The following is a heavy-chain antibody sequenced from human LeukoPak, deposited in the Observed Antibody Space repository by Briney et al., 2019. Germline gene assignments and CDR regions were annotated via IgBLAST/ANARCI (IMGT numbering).Heavy chain of an antibody. V-gene: IGHV3-23*01. J-gene: IGHJ4*02. CDR1: GFTFSSYG. Sequence: GGSLRLSCAASGFTFSSYGMSWVRQAAGKGLEWVSHLSGGGINSYYADSVKGRFTVSRDNANNTLYLQMNSLRAEDTAVYYCANLGIDYYGSGSHETWGQGTLVTVSS. D-gene: IGHD3-10*01. CDR3: ANLGIDYYGSGSHET. CDR2: LSGGGINS.